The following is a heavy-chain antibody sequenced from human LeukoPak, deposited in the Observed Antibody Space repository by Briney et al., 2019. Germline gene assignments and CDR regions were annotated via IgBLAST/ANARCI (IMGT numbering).Heavy chain of an antibody. Sequence: PSETLSLTCTVAGGSISRYYWSWIRQPAGKGLEGIGRVYTNGNTNYNPSLKSRLTMSVDTSKNQFSLKLSSLPAADTAVYYCARDLQDTGYDPYYFDYCGQGTLVTVSS. J-gene: IGHJ4*02. V-gene: IGHV4-4*07. CDR3: ARDLQDTGYDPYYFDY. CDR1: GGSISRYY. D-gene: IGHD5-12*01. CDR2: VYTNGNT.